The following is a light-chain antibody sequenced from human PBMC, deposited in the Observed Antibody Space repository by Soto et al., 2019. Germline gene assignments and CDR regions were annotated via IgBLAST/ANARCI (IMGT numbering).Light chain of an antibody. CDR3: QQVDGYPHT. V-gene: IGKV1-9*01. CDR2: AAS. Sequence: DVQLTQSPSFLSASVGDRVTITCRASQGIRSHLAWYQQTPGRGPKLLIYAASTLLSGVPSRFSGSGFGTDFTLAISNLQPEDFATYYCQQVDGYPHTFGQGTKLEI. CDR1: QGIRSH. J-gene: IGKJ2*01.